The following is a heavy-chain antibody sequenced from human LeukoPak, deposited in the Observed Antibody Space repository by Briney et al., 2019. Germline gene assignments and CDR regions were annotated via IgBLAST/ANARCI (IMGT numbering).Heavy chain of an antibody. CDR2: ISSSGATI. CDR1: GFTFSSYS. Sequence: PGGSLRLSCAASGFTFSSYSMNWVRQAPGKGLEWVSFISSSGATIYYADSVKGRFTISRDNARDSLFLQMNSLRAEDTAVYYCARGRLGNTPLFDYWGQGTLVPVSS. D-gene: IGHD7-27*01. J-gene: IGHJ4*02. V-gene: IGHV3-48*04. CDR3: ARGRLGNTPLFDY.